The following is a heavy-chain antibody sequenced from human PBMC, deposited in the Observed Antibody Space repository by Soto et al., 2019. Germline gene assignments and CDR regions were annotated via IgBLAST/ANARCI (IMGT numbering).Heavy chain of an antibody. CDR2: ISYSGST. V-gene: IGHV4-39*01. J-gene: IGHJ6*02. CDR1: GDSVSSSYYY. CDR3: ARRGSSRQIYNYGMDV. Sequence: QVQLQESGPGLVKPSETLSLTCTVSGDSVSSSYYYWGWIRQPPGKGLEWIGSISYSGSTYYNPSLKRRLTISVDTSKNQFALKLSSVTAADSAVYYCARRGSSRQIYNYGMDVCGPGTTVTVSS. D-gene: IGHD6-13*01.